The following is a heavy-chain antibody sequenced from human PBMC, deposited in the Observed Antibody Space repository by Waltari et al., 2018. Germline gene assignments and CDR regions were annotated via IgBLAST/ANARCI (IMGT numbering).Heavy chain of an antibody. CDR3: AKGGPAIFGVLNTKRFDC. CDR1: GYTFTDYY. J-gene: IGHJ4*02. CDR2: INANNRDT. D-gene: IGHD3-3*01. Sequence: QVQLVQSGAEVKKPGASVKVSCKASGYTFTDYYVHWVRQAPGQGREWMGRINANNRDTDSAQKFQGRVTMTRDTSLDTADMELSRLRSDDTAEYYCAKGGPAIFGVLNTKRFDCWGQGTPVTVSS. V-gene: IGHV1-2*06.